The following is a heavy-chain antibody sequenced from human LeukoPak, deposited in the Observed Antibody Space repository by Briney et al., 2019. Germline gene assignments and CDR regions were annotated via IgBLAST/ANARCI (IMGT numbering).Heavy chain of an antibody. Sequence: PSETLSLTCTVSGGSISSSSYYWGWIRQPPGKGLEWIGSIYYSGSTYYNPSLKSRVTISVDTSKNQFSLKLSSVTAADTAAYYCARDKVSLWFGEFYYYYMDVWGKGATVTVSS. D-gene: IGHD3-10*01. CDR2: IYYSGST. V-gene: IGHV4-39*07. J-gene: IGHJ6*03. CDR3: ARDKVSLWFGEFYYYYMDV. CDR1: GGSISSSSYY.